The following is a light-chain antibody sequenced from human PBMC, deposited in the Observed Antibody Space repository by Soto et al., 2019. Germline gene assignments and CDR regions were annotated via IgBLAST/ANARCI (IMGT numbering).Light chain of an antibody. CDR3: QQSYSTPGT. CDR2: AAS. V-gene: IGKV1-39*01. Sequence: DIQMTPSPSSLSASVADRVTITCRASQSISSYLNWYQQKPGKAPKLLIYAASSLQSGVPSRFSGSRSGTDFTLTISSLQPEDFATYYWQQSYSTPGTLGQGTKLEIK. CDR1: QSISSY. J-gene: IGKJ2*01.